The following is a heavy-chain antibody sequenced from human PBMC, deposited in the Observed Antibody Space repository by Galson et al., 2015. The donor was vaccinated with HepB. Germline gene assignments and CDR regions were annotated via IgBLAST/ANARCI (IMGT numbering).Heavy chain of an antibody. V-gene: IGHV4-38-2*02. Sequence: TLSLTCAVSGYSISSGYYWGWIRQPPGKGLEWIGSIYHSGSTYYNPSLKSRVTISVDTSKNQFSLKLSSVTAADTAVYYCARDTWLTEGYSSGWTPVGYFDYWGQGTLVTVSS. D-gene: IGHD6-19*01. CDR1: GYSISSGYY. CDR3: ARDTWLTEGYSSGWTPVGYFDY. CDR2: IYHSGST. J-gene: IGHJ4*02.